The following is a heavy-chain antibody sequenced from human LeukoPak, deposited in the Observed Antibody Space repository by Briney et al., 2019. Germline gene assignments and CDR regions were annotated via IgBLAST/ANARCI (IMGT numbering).Heavy chain of an antibody. CDR3: AKESSYEKQSAFDI. D-gene: IGHD5-18*01. CDR1: GFTFSSYG. CDR2: IRYDGSNK. Sequence: GGSLRLSCAASGFTFSSYGMHWVRQAPGKGLEWVAFIRYDGSNKYYADSVKGRFTISRDNSKNTLYLQMNSLRAEDTAVYHCAKESSYEKQSAFDIWGQGTMVTVSS. V-gene: IGHV3-30*02. J-gene: IGHJ3*02.